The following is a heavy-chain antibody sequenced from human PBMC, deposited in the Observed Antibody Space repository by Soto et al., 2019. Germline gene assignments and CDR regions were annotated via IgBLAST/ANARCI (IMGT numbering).Heavy chain of an antibody. CDR1: GYTFTSYG. V-gene: IGHV1-18*01. Sequence: ASVKVSCKASGYTFTSYGISWVRQAPGQGLEWMGWISAYNGNTNYAQKLQGRVTMTTDTSTSTAYMEMRSLRSDDTAVYYCAKSRLDMYYYGMDVWGQGTTVTVSS. J-gene: IGHJ6*02. CDR2: ISAYNGNT. CDR3: AKSRLDMYYYGMDV. D-gene: IGHD2-15*01.